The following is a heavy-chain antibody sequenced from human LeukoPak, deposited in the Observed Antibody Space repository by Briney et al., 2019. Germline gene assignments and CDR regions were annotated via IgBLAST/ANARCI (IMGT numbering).Heavy chain of an antibody. CDR2: IRSDGSNK. Sequence: GGSLRLSCAASGFTFSSYSMHWVRQAPGKGLEWVSFIRSDGSNKYYADSVKGRFTISRDNAKNPMYLQMNSLRAEDTAVYYCATRMWLFPSGAFDGWGQGTMVTASS. D-gene: IGHD3-22*01. J-gene: IGHJ3*01. CDR3: ATRMWLFPSGAFDG. CDR1: GFTFSSYS. V-gene: IGHV3-21*01.